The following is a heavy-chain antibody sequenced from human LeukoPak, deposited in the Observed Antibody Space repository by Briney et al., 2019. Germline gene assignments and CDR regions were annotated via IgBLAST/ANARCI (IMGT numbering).Heavy chain of an antibody. CDR1: GFTFSSYG. D-gene: IGHD5-24*01. CDR2: ISYDGSNK. J-gene: IGHJ4*02. CDR3: AKDLEMATIGYYFDY. Sequence: GGSLRLSCAASGFTFSSYGMHWVRQAPGKGLEWVAVISYDGSNKYYADSVKGRFTISRDNSKNTLYLQMNSLRAEDTAVYYCAKDLEMATIGYYFDYWGQGTLVTVSS. V-gene: IGHV3-30*18.